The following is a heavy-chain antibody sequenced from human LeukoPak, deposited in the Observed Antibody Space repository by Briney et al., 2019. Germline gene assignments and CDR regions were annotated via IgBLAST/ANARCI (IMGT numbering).Heavy chain of an antibody. CDR3: ARDPSNTSGRYTYFDY. J-gene: IGHJ4*02. CDR1: GYTFTSHG. V-gene: IGHV1-18*01. D-gene: IGHD3-16*02. CDR2: ISAFNGET. Sequence: ASAKVSCKTYGYTFTSHGISWVRQAPGQGLEWMGWISAFNGETHYAQNLQGRVTMTTDTSTSTAYMELRSLRSDDTAVYYCARDPSNTSGRYTYFDYWGQGTLVTVSS.